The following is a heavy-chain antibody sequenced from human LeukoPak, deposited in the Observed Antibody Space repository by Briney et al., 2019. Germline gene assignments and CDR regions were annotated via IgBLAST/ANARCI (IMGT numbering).Heavy chain of an antibody. Sequence: SETLSLTCAVYGGSFSGYYWSWIRQPPGKGLEWIGEINHRGRTNYNPSLKSRVTISVDTSKNQFSLKLSSVTAADTAVYYCARGQAYDFWSGYPSPYYYMDVWGKGTTVTVSS. CDR3: ARGQAYDFWSGYPSPYYYMDV. V-gene: IGHV4-34*01. CDR2: INHRGRT. CDR1: GGSFSGYY. J-gene: IGHJ6*03. D-gene: IGHD3-3*01.